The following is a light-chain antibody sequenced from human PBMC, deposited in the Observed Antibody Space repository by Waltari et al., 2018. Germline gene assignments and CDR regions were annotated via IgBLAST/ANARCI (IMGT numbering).Light chain of an antibody. V-gene: IGKV1-33*01. Sequence: DTQMTQSPSSLSASLGDRVTITCQASQDISNCLNWYQHKPGEAPELLIYDASNLETGVPSRFSGSGSGTDFTFTISNLQPEDTARYYCQQYNSLPLTFGGGTKVEIK. CDR3: QQYNSLPLT. CDR1: QDISNC. CDR2: DAS. J-gene: IGKJ4*01.